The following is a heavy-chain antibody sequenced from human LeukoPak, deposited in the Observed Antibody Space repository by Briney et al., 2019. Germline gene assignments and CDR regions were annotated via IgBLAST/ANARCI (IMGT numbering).Heavy chain of an antibody. CDR3: ARDSYYYDSSGYSANWFDP. D-gene: IGHD3-22*01. CDR2: IIISTGSI. V-gene: IGHV3-21*01. J-gene: IGHJ5*02. Sequence: PGGYLSRSGAASGFTFCSYSMNRDRQAPGMGLKWVSSIIISTGSIYYAESVKGRFTSARDNAKNSLYLQMTSLRAEDTAVYYCARDSYYYDSSGYSANWFDPWGQGTLVTVSS. CDR1: GFTFCSYS.